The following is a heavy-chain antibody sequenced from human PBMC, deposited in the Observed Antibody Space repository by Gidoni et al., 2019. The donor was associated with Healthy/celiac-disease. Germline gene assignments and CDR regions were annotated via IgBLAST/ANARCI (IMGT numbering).Heavy chain of an antibody. CDR2: IYQSRST. Sequence: QVQLQESGPGLAKPSGTLQLTCAVSGGPLRSSKWWSWVRQPPGQGLEWIGEIYQSRSTNYNASLKNRVTISVDKSKNQFSQKLSSVTAADTAVYYCARDGSGSYSAGGAFDIWGQGTMVTVSS. J-gene: IGHJ3*02. V-gene: IGHV4-4*02. D-gene: IGHD1-26*01. CDR1: GGPLRSSKW. CDR3: ARDGSGSYSAGGAFDI.